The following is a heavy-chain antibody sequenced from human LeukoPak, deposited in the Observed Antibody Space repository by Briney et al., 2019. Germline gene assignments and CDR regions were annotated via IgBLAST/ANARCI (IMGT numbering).Heavy chain of an antibody. D-gene: IGHD4-11*01. CDR1: GGSISSYY. Sequence: SETLYLTCTVSGGSISSYYWSWIRQPAGKGLEWIGRIYTSGSTNYNPSLKSRVTMSVDTSKNQFSLKLSSVTAADTAVYYCARALGYSKYYYYYMDVWGKGTTVTISS. V-gene: IGHV4-4*07. CDR2: IYTSGST. CDR3: ARALGYSKYYYYYMDV. J-gene: IGHJ6*03.